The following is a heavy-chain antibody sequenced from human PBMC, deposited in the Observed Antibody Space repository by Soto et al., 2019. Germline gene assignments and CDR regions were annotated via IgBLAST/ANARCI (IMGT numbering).Heavy chain of an antibody. CDR1: GGTFGSDA. V-gene: IGHV1-69*06. CDR3: ARDRTDSGYYTNWLDP. Sequence: SVKVSCKASGGTFGSDAITWVRQAPGQGLEWVGRIIPIFGTTNYVQNLQGRVTISADKSTLTSYMELHSLTSDDTALYYCARDRTDSGYYTNWLDPWGQGTQVTVSS. D-gene: IGHD3-22*01. J-gene: IGHJ5*02. CDR2: IIPIFGTT.